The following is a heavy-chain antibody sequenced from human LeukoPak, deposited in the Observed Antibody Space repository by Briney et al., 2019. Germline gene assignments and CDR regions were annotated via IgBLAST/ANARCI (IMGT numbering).Heavy chain of an antibody. Sequence: PGGSLRLSCSASGFTFGDYDMSWFRQAPGKGLEWVGFIRDTIRGETTDYAASVKGRFTISREDSKNTAHLQMSNLKIEDTAIYYCTRGLIPSTFGMDVWGQGTTVTVSS. CDR3: TRGLIPSTFGMDV. CDR2: IRDTIRGETT. CDR1: GFTFGDYD. J-gene: IGHJ6*02. D-gene: IGHD2-21*01. V-gene: IGHV3-49*03.